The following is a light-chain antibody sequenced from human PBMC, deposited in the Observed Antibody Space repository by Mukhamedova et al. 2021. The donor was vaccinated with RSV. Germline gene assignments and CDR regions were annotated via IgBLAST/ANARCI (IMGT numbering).Light chain of an antibody. V-gene: IGKV1-5*03. CDR3: QQFSSSYPT. CDR2: KAS. Sequence: WYQRRVHGKAPNLLINKASTLESGVPSSFSGSGSGTEYTLTISSLQPEDFATYFCQQFSSSYPTFGGGTKVEIK. J-gene: IGKJ4*01.